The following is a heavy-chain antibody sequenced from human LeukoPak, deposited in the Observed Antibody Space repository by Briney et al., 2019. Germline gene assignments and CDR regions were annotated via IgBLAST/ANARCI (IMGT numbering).Heavy chain of an antibody. J-gene: IGHJ4*02. Sequence: GESLKISCQGSVSRFTSYWSGRVRQLPGKGLEWMGIIYPGDSDTRYSPSFQGQVTISADKSISTDYLQWSSLKASDPAMYYCTRRLVRGATTRTFDYWGQGTLVTVSS. CDR1: VSRFTSYW. CDR2: IYPGDSDT. D-gene: IGHD3-10*01. CDR3: TRRLVRGATTRTFDY. V-gene: IGHV5-51*01.